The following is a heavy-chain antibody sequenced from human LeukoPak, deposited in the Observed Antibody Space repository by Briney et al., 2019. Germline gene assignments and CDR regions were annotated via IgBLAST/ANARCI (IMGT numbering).Heavy chain of an antibody. D-gene: IGHD7-27*01. CDR3: ARDYLGIHPPDY. CDR1: GFIFGSYS. V-gene: IGHV3-21*01. J-gene: IGHJ4*02. Sequence: GGSLRLSCAASGFIFGSYSMNWVRQAPGKGLEWVSSISSSSSYIYYADSVKGRFTISRDNAKNSLYLQMNSLRAEDTAVYYCARDYLGIHPPDYWGQGTLVTVSS. CDR2: ISSSSSYI.